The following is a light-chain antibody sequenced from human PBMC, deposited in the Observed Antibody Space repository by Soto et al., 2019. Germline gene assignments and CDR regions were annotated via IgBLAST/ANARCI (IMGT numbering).Light chain of an antibody. J-gene: IGKJ4*01. Sequence: EIVLTQSPGTLSLSPGERATLSCRASQSVSSNYLAWYQQKPGQAPRLLIYGASSRATGIPDRFSGSGFGTDFILTISRLEPEDFAVYYCQQYGSSSLTFGGGTKVEIK. CDR2: GAS. CDR1: QSVSSNY. CDR3: QQYGSSSLT. V-gene: IGKV3-20*01.